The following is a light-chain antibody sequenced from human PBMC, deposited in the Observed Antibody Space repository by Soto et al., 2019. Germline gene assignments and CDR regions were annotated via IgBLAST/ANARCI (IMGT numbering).Light chain of an antibody. CDR3: QQSFSTPRT. CDR1: QSISSD. Sequence: DIQMTQSPFSLSASVGDRVTITCRTSQSISSDLNWYQQKTGRAPKLLIYGASTLQSGVPSRFSGSGSGTDFTLTISSLQPEDFGTYYCQQSFSTPRTFGQGTKVDIK. V-gene: IGKV1-39*01. J-gene: IGKJ1*01. CDR2: GAS.